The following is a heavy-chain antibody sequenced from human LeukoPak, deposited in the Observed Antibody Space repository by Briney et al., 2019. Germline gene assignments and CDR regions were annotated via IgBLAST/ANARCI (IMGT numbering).Heavy chain of an antibody. V-gene: IGHV3-48*03. J-gene: IGHJ5*02. Sequence: PGGSMRLSCAASGFTFSSYEMNWVRQAPGKGLEWVSFISSSLSTIYYADSVKGRFTISRDNAKNSLYLQMNSLRAEDTAIYYCARDLSSDLSSGCLDQWGQGTLVTVSS. CDR2: ISSSLSTI. D-gene: IGHD6-19*01. CDR1: GFTFSSYE. CDR3: ARDLSSDLSSGCLDQ.